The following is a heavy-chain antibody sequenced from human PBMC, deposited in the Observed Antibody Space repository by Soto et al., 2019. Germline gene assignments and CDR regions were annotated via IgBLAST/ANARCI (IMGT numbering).Heavy chain of an antibody. CDR1: GGSISSSSYY. D-gene: IGHD5-12*01. CDR3: ARGEMATKSSYYFDY. V-gene: IGHV4-39*01. J-gene: IGHJ4*02. Sequence: ETLSLTCTVSGGSISSSSYYWGWIRQPPGKGLEWIGSIYYSGSTYYNPSLKSRVTISVDTSKNQFSLKLSSVTAADTAVYYCARGEMATKSSYYFDYWGQGTLVTVSS. CDR2: IYYSGST.